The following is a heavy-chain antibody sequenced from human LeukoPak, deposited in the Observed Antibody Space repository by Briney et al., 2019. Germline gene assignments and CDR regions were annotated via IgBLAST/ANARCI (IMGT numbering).Heavy chain of an antibody. Sequence: ASVKISCKASGYTFTSYAMNWVRQAPGQGLEWMGWINTNTGNPTYAQGSTGRFVFSLDTSVSTAYLQISSLKAEDTAVYYCARELEGGTRPRKDYWGQGTLVTVSS. V-gene: IGHV7-4-1*02. D-gene: IGHD1-14*01. CDR1: GYTFTSYA. J-gene: IGHJ4*02. CDR2: INTNTGNP. CDR3: ARELEGGTRPRKDY.